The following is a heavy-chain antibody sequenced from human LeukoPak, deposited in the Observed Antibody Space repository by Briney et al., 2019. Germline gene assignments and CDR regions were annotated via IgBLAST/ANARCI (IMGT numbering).Heavy chain of an antibody. D-gene: IGHD2-2*02. CDR2: ISAYNGNT. J-gene: IGHJ4*02. CDR1: GYTFTSYG. CDR3: ARDKYCSSTSCYTGWESDYFDY. V-gene: IGHV1-18*01. Sequence: ASVKVSCKASGYTFTSYGISWVRQAPGQGLEWMGWISAYNGNTNYAQKLQGRVTMTTDTSTSTAYMELRSPRSDDTAVYYCARDKYCSSTSCYTGWESDYFDYWGQGTLVTVSS.